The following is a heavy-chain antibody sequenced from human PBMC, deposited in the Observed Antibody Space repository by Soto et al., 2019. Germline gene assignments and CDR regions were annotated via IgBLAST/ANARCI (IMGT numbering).Heavy chain of an antibody. D-gene: IGHD2-2*01. Sequence: GESLKISCKASGYGFSTHWIGWVRQLPGKGPEWMGIIFPSDSDTRYDPSFQGHVTISADMSINTAYLQWNRLKASDTAMYYCAAINDAFYYWGRGTLVTVPQ. CDR3: AAINDAFYY. CDR1: GYGFSTHW. V-gene: IGHV5-51*01. CDR2: IFPSDSDT. J-gene: IGHJ4*02.